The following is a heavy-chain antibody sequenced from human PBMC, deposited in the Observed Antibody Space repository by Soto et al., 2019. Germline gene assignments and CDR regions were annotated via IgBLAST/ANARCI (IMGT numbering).Heavy chain of an antibody. CDR2: IFYSGST. Sequence: ETLSLTCTVSVGSSSGHYWIWIRQPPGKGLEWIGYIFYSGSTNYNPSLKSRVTISVDTSKNQFSLTLSSVTAADTAVYYCARVGSSGWAPDYWGQGTLVTVSS. D-gene: IGHD6-19*01. V-gene: IGHV4-59*11. CDR1: VGSSSGHY. J-gene: IGHJ4*02. CDR3: ARVGSSGWAPDY.